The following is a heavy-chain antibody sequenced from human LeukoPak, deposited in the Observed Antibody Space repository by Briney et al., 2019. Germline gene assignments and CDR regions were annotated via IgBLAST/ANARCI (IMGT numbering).Heavy chain of an antibody. CDR1: GFTFSSYS. Sequence: GGSLRLSCAASGFTFSSYSMNWVRQAPGKGLEWVSGISVSGGSTYYADSVKGRFTISRDNSKNPVYLQMNSLRAEDTAVYYCAKEMDWSFDYWGQGTLVTVSS. CDR3: AKEMDWSFDY. V-gene: IGHV3-23*01. D-gene: IGHD3/OR15-3a*01. J-gene: IGHJ4*02. CDR2: ISVSGGST.